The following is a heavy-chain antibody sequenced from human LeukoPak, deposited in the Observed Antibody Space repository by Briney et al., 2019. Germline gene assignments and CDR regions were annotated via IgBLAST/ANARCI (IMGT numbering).Heavy chain of an antibody. Sequence: SETLSLTCTVSRGSISSSSYYWGWIRQPPGKGLEWIGSIYYSGSTYYNPSLKSRVTISVDTSKNQFSLKLSSVTAADTAVYYCARDRYSGYAFDYWGQGTLVTVSS. V-gene: IGHV4-39*07. D-gene: IGHD5-12*01. CDR3: ARDRYSGYAFDY. J-gene: IGHJ4*02. CDR1: RGSISSSSYY. CDR2: IYYSGST.